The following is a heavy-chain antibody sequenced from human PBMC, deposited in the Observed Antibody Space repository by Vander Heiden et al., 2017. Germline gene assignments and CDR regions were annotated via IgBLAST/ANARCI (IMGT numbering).Heavy chain of an antibody. J-gene: IGHJ4*02. V-gene: IGHV3-21*01. CDR3: ARYLGELLFGPPDY. D-gene: IGHD3-10*01. CDR1: GFASGLSS. CDR2: ISGSSGFI. Sequence: EVQLVEPGGGLAKAGGSLKLSRAASGFASGLSSMNWVRQAPGRGLGWVSSISGSSGFIYYADSVKGRFTISRDNAKNSLYLQMNSLRAEDTAVYYCARYLGELLFGPPDYWGQGTLVTVSS.